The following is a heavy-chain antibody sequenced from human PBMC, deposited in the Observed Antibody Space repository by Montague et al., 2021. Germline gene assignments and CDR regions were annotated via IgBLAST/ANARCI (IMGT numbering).Heavy chain of an antibody. CDR3: ARRLAIRAPFDY. J-gene: IGHJ4*02. V-gene: IGHV4-59*08. Sequence: SETLSLTCTVSGGSIGEFYWTWIRPSQGKGLDSVGYIYDSRTTNYKPSHKSRVTISADTSMNLFSLNLRSVTAANTPVYFCARRLAIRAPFDYWGPGTLVTV. CDR1: GGSIGEFY. CDR2: IYDSRTT.